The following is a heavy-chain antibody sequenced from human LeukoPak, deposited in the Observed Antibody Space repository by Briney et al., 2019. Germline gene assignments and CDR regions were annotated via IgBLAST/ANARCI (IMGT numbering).Heavy chain of an antibody. CDR2: IYHSDSDT. CDR1: GYSFTSYW. Sequence: PGESLKISCKGSGYSFTSYWIGWVRQMPGKGLEWMGIIYHSDSDTRFSPSFQGQVTISVDKSISTVHWQWSSLKAWHGGVFLCERHQVLLCKPNYYYYGMDVWGQGTTVTVSS. J-gene: IGHJ6*02. D-gene: IGHD2-21*01. CDR3: ERHQVLLCKPNYYYYGMDV. V-gene: IGHV5-51*01.